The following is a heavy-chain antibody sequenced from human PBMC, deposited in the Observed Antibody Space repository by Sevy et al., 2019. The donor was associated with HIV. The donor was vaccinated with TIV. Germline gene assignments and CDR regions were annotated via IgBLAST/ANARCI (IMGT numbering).Heavy chain of an antibody. Sequence: GGSLRLSCATSGFAFGDYAMHWVREAPGKGLEWVAGVSWNSGAIDYAASVKARFTISRDHAKSSLYLQMNSLRAEDTALYYCAKDINRGCDSINCYTYYYYYYGLDAWGQGTTVTVSS. V-gene: IGHV3-9*01. D-gene: IGHD2-2*02. J-gene: IGHJ6*02. CDR2: VSWNSGAI. CDR1: GFAFGDYA. CDR3: AKDINRGCDSINCYTYYYYYYGLDA.